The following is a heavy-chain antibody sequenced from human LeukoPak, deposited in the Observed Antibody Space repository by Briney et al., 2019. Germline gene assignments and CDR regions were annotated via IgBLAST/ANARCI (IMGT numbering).Heavy chain of an antibody. CDR3: ARDPGSYGDAFDI. J-gene: IGHJ3*02. CDR2: ISAHSGDT. V-gene: IGHV1-18*01. CDR1: GYTFTNYG. Sequence: GASVKVSCKASGYTFTNYGISWVRQAPGQGLEWMGWISAHSGDTNYAQKFQGRVTMTRDTSTSTAYMELRSLRSDDTAVYYCARDPGSYGDAFDIWGQGTMVTVSA. D-gene: IGHD3-16*01.